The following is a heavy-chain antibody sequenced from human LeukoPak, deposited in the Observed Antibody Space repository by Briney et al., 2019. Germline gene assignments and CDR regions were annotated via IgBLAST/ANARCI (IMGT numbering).Heavy chain of an antibody. J-gene: IGHJ4*02. V-gene: IGHV4-34*01. CDR1: GGSFSGYY. Sequence: RSSETLSLTCAVYGGSFSGYYWSWLRQPPGKGLEWIGEINHSGSTNYNPSLKSRVTISVDTSKNQFSLKLSSVTAADTAVYYCARSRGYPFDYWGQGTLVTVSS. CDR3: ARSRGYPFDY. D-gene: IGHD5-18*01. CDR2: INHSGST.